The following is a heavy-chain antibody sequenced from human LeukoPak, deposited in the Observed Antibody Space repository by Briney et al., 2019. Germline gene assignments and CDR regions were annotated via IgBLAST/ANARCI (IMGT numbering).Heavy chain of an antibody. J-gene: IGHJ5*02. V-gene: IGHV4-59*08. CDR2: IYYSGST. CDR3: ARHQGSSRWYVSFDP. Sequence: SEGLSLTCTVSGGSISSYYWSWIRQPPGKGLGWIGYIYYSGSTNYNPSLKSRVTISVDPSKNQFSLKLSSVTAADTAVYYCARHQGSSRWYVSFDPWGQGTLVTVSS. D-gene: IGHD6-19*01. CDR1: GGSISSYY.